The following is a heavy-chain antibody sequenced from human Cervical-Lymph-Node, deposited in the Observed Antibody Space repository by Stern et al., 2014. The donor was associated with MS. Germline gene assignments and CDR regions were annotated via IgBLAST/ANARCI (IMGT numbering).Heavy chain of an antibody. J-gene: IGHJ4*02. CDR3: ARLRIAAAGKYFDY. CDR1: GGSFSGYY. V-gene: IGHV4-34*01. Sequence: QVQLQQWGAGLLKPSETLSLTCAVYGGSFSGYYWSWIRQPPGKGLEWIGEINHSGSTNYNPSLKSRVTISVDTSKNQFSLKLSSVTAADTAVYYCARLRIAAAGKYFDYWGQGTLVTVSS. CDR2: INHSGST. D-gene: IGHD6-13*01.